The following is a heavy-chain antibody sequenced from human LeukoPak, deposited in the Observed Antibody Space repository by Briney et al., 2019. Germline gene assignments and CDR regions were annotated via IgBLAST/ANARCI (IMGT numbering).Heavy chain of an antibody. CDR3: AREGPISMVRGVTPFDY. D-gene: IGHD3-10*01. V-gene: IGHV1-2*02. Sequence: ASVKVSCKASGYTSTGYYMHWVRQAPGQGLEWMGWINPNSGGTNYAQKFQGRVTMTRDTSISTAYMELSRLRSDDTAVYYCAREGPISMVRGVTPFDYWGQGTLVTVSS. CDR1: GYTSTGYY. CDR2: INPNSGGT. J-gene: IGHJ4*02.